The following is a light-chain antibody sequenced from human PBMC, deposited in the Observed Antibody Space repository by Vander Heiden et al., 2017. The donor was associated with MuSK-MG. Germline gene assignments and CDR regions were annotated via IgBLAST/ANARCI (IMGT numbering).Light chain of an antibody. CDR1: QSVTSSY. Sequence: EIVLTQSPATLSLSPGERATLSCGARQSVTSSYLAWYQQKPGLAPRLLIYDASRRATGIPDRFSGSGSGTDFTLTISRLEPEDFAVYYCQQEGSLPWTFGQGTKVEIK. J-gene: IGKJ1*01. CDR3: QQEGSLPWT. V-gene: IGKV3D-20*01. CDR2: DAS.